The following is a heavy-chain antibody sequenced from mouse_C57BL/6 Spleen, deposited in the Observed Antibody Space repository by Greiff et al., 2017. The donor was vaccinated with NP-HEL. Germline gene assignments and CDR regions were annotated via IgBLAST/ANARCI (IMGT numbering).Heavy chain of an antibody. V-gene: IGHV5-4*03. J-gene: IGHJ3*01. CDR1: GFTFSSYA. CDR2: ISDGGSYT. CDR3: ARGSPGFAY. Sequence: EVMLVESGGGLVKPGGSLKLSCAASGFTFSSYAMSWVRQTPEKRLEWVATISDGGSYTYYPDNVKGRFTISRDNAKNNLYLQMSHLKSEDTAMYYCARGSPGFAYWGQGTLVTVSA.